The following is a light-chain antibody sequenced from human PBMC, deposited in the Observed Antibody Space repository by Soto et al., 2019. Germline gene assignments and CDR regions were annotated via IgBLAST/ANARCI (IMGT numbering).Light chain of an antibody. V-gene: IGKV3-15*01. CDR2: GAS. J-gene: IGKJ4*01. CDR3: QQYHDWPPLT. CDR1: QSVGST. Sequence: EIVMTQSPATLSVSPGERATLSCRARQSVGSTLAWYQQKPGQAPRLLIYGASTRATGVPARFSGSGSGTEFTLTISSLQAEDLAVYYCQQYHDWPPLTFGGGTKVEIK.